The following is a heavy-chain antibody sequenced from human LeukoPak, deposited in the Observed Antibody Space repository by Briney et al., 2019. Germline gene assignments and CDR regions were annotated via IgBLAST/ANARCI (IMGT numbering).Heavy chain of an antibody. Sequence: GGSLRLSCAASGFTFSSYWMSWVRQAPGKGLEWVANIKQGGSEKYYVDSVKGRSTISRDNAKNSLYLQMNSLRAEDTAVYYCARFRFLEWLLPFDYWGQGTLVTVSS. D-gene: IGHD3-3*01. CDR1: GFTFSSYW. CDR2: IKQGGSEK. V-gene: IGHV3-7*01. CDR3: ARFRFLEWLLPFDY. J-gene: IGHJ4*02.